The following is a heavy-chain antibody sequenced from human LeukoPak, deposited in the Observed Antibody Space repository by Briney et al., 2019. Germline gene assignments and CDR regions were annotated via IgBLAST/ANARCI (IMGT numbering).Heavy chain of an antibody. CDR3: AKEGYGGYGAFDC. V-gene: IGHV3-30*02. J-gene: IGHJ4*02. CDR1: GFTFSSFG. D-gene: IGHD5-12*01. CDR2: IWYDGSSQ. Sequence: GGSLRLSCAAYGFTFSSFGMHWVRQAPGKGLEWVAFIWYDGSSQYYPDSVKGRFTISRDNSKNTLWLQMDSLRVEDTAVYYCAKEGYGGYGAFDCWGQGTLVTVSS.